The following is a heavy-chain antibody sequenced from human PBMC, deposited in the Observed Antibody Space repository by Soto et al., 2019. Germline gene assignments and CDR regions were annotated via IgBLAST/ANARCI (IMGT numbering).Heavy chain of an antibody. V-gene: IGHV1-69*06. CDR2: IIPIFGTA. Sequence: SVKVSCKASGGTFSSYAISWVRQAPGQGLEWMGGIIPIFGTANYAQKFQGRVTITADKSTSTACMELSSLRSEDTAVYYCARRAAAGLEYYYYYGMDVWGQGTTVTVSS. CDR1: GGTFSSYA. J-gene: IGHJ6*02. CDR3: ARRAAAGLEYYYYYGMDV. D-gene: IGHD6-13*01.